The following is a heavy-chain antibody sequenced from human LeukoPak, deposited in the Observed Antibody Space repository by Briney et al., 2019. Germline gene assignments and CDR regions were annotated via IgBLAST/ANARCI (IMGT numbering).Heavy chain of an antibody. J-gene: IGHJ6*03. V-gene: IGHV3-11*04. CDR2: ISSSGTAK. CDR3: ARALSGWYLTYYYYYMDV. D-gene: IGHD6-19*01. CDR1: GFTFSDYY. Sequence: GGSLRLSCAASGFTFSDYYMSWIRQAPGKGLEWVSYISSSGTAKYYPDSVKGRFTISRDNSKNTLYLQMNNLRAEDTAVYYCARALSGWYLTYYYYYMDVWGKGTTVTISS.